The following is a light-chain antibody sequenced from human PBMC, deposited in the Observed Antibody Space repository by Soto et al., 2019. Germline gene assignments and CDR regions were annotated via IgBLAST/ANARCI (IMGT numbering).Light chain of an antibody. Sequence: ELVLTQSPGTLSLSPGESATLSCRASQSVDSRFLAWYQPKPGQAPRLLMYGASTRATGIPDRFSGSGSGTDITLSISSLEPADFAVYYCQQYDSSRTFGKGTKVE. CDR2: GAS. J-gene: IGKJ1*01. CDR1: QSVDSRF. CDR3: QQYDSSRT. V-gene: IGKV3-20*01.